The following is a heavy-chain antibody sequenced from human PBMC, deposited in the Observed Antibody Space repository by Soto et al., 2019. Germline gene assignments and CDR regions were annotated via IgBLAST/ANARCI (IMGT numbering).Heavy chain of an antibody. V-gene: IGHV3-21*01. CDR2: ISSSSSYI. CDR1: GFTFSSYS. J-gene: IGHJ6*04. CDR3: ARDTRDDVVVVAATSAPAQDV. Sequence: GGSLRLSCAASGFTFSSYSMNWVRQAPGKGLEWVSSISSSSSYIYYADSVKGRFTISRDNAKNSLYLQMNSLRAEDTAVYYCARDTRDDVVVVAATSAPAQDVWGKGTTVTVSS. D-gene: IGHD2-15*01.